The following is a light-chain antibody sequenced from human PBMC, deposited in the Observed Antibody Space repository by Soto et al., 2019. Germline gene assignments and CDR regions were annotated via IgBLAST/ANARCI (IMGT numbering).Light chain of an antibody. CDR2: EVS. Sequence: QSALTQPGSVSGSPGQSITISCTGTSSDVGGYNYVSWYQHHPGKAPKLMIFEVSNRPSGVSNRFSGSKSGNTASLTISGLQAEDEGDYYCSSYIGSSTYVFGSGTKGTVL. J-gene: IGLJ1*01. V-gene: IGLV2-14*01. CDR3: SSYIGSSTYV. CDR1: SSDVGGYNY.